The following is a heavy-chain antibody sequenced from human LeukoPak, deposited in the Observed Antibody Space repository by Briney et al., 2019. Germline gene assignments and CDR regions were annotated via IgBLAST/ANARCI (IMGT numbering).Heavy chain of an antibody. D-gene: IGHD5-18*01. Sequence: GGSLRLSCAASGFTVSSNYMSWVHQAPGKGLEWVSIIYSGGRTYYADSVKDRFTISRDNSKNTLYLQMNSLRAEDTAVYYCARSLDTALVYYYYVMDVWGQGTTVTVSS. CDR1: GFTVSSNY. CDR2: IYSGGRT. CDR3: ARSLDTALVYYYYVMDV. V-gene: IGHV3-66*02. J-gene: IGHJ6*02.